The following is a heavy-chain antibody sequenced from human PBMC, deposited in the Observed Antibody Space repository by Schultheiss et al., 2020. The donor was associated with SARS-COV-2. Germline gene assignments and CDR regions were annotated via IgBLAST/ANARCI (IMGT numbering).Heavy chain of an antibody. D-gene: IGHD1-1*01. V-gene: IGHV4-59*01. CDR1: GGSISSYY. J-gene: IGHJ4*02. CDR3: ARKQYDAPYFDY. CDR2: IYYSGST. Sequence: SETLSLTCTVSGGSISSYYWSWIRQPPGKGLEWIGYIYYSGSTNYNPSLKSRVTISVDTSKNQFSLKLSSVTAADTAVYYCARKQYDAPYFDYWGQGILVTVSS.